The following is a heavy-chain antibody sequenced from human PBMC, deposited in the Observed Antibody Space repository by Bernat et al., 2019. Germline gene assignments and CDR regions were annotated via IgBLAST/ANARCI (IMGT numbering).Heavy chain of an antibody. J-gene: IGHJ4*02. CDR2: IWYDGSNK. Sequence: QVQLVESGGGVVQPGRSLRLSCAASGFTFSSYGMHWVRQAPGKGLEWVAVIWYDGSNKYYADAVKGRFTISRDNSKNTLYLQMNSPRAEDTAVYYCARGLAYWGQGTLVTVSS. CDR1: GFTFSSYG. V-gene: IGHV3-33*01. CDR3: ARGLAY. D-gene: IGHD4-11*01.